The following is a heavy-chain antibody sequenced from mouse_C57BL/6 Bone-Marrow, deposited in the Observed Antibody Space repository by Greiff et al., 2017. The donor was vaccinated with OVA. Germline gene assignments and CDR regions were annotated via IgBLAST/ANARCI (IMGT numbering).Heavy chain of an antibody. CDR3: AVKEVAY. D-gene: IGHD2-2*01. CDR1: GFSLTSYG. V-gene: IGHV2-2*01. CDR2: IWSGGST. J-gene: IGHJ3*01. Sequence: QVQLKQSGPGLVQPSQSLSITCTVSGFSLTSYGVHWVRQSPGKGLEWLGVIWSGGSTDYNAAFISRLSISKDNSKSQVFFKMNRLQADDTAIYYCAVKEVAYWGQGTLVTVSA.